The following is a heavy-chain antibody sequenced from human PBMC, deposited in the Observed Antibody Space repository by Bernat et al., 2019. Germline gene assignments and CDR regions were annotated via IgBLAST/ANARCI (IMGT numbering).Heavy chain of an antibody. CDR2: ISGYSGDT. D-gene: IGHD4-17*01. V-gene: IGHV1-18*01. J-gene: IGHJ4*02. CDR3: VRDTSTVTPIFSDY. Sequence: QVQLVQSGDEVKKPGASVKVSCKASGYTFISFGISWMRQAPGQGLEWLGWISGYSGDTNHVQKLQGTVTMTTDPSTTTAYMELRSLRFDDTAIYYCVRDTSTVTPIFSDYWGQGTLVTVSS. CDR1: GYTFISFG.